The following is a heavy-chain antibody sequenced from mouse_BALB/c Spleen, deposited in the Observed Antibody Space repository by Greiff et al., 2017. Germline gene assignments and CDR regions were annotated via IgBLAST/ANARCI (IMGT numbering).Heavy chain of an antibody. CDR3: AREETSMDY. Sequence: EVMLVESGGGLVKPGGSLKLSCAASGFTFSSYAMSWVRQSPEKRLEWVAEISSGGSYTYYPDTVTGRFTISRDNAKNTLYLEMSSLRSEDTAMYYCAREETSMDYWGQGTSVTVSS. V-gene: IGHV5-9-4*01. J-gene: IGHJ4*01. CDR2: ISSGGSYT. CDR1: GFTFSSYA.